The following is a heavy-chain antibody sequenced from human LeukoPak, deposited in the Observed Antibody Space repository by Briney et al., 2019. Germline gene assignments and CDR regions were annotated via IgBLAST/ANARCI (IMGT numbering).Heavy chain of an antibody. J-gene: IGHJ4*02. Sequence: PGGSLRLSCAASGFTFSSYGMHWVRQAPGKGLEGVAFIRYDGSNKHYADTVKGRFTISRDNSKNTLYLQMNSLRAEDTAVYYCAKEKSRTGYFDYWGQGTLVTVSS. V-gene: IGHV3-30*02. CDR3: AKEKSRTGYFDY. D-gene: IGHD1-14*01. CDR1: GFTFSSYG. CDR2: IRYDGSNK.